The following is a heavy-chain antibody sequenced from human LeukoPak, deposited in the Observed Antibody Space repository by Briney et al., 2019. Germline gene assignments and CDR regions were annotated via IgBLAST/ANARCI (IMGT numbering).Heavy chain of an antibody. J-gene: IGHJ3*02. V-gene: IGHV3-23*01. D-gene: IGHD6-19*01. Sequence: GGSLRLTCAASGFTFSSYAMSWVRQAPGKGLEWVSAISGSGGSTYYADSVKGRFTISRDNSKNTLYLQMNSLRAEDTAVYYCAKDWVAVAGTSRSAFDIWGQGTMVTVSS. CDR2: ISGSGGST. CDR3: AKDWVAVAGTSRSAFDI. CDR1: GFTFSSYA.